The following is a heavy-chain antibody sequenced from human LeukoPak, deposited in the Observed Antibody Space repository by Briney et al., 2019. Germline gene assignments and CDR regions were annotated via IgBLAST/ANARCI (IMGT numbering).Heavy chain of an antibody. CDR2: IGSSSSYI. CDR1: GFTFSTYT. J-gene: IGHJ4*02. CDR3: ARDPLYCSGGNCYGRAYYFDY. D-gene: IGHD2-15*01. Sequence: GGSLRLSCAASGFTFSTYTMNWVRQAPGKGLEWVSSIGSSSSYIHYADSVKGRFTISRDNAKNSLYLHMNSLRAEDTAVYYCARDPLYCSGGNCYGRAYYFDYWGQGTLVTVSS. V-gene: IGHV3-21*01.